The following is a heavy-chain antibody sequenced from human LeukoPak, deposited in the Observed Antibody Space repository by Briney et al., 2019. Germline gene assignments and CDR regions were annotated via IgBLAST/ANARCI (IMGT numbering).Heavy chain of an antibody. J-gene: IGHJ4*02. V-gene: IGHV3-23*01. CDR1: GFTFSSYA. CDR3: AKDIYCSSTSCYAVGHFDY. Sequence: GGSLRLSCAASGFTFSSYAMSWVRQAPGKGLEWVSAISGSGGSTYYADSVKGRFTISRDNSKNTPYLQMNSLRAEDTAVYYCAKDIYCSSTSCYAVGHFDYWGQGTLVTVSS. D-gene: IGHD2-2*01. CDR2: ISGSGGST.